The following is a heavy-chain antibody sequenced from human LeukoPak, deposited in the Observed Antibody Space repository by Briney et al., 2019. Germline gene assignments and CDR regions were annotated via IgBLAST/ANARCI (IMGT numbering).Heavy chain of an antibody. D-gene: IGHD3-22*01. J-gene: IGHJ4*02. CDR2: ISAYNANT. Sequence: ASVKVSCKASGYTFTSYGISWVRQAPGQGLEWMGWISAYNANTNYAQKLQGRVTVTTDTSTSTAYMELRSLRSDDTAVYYCARDSMIVVVIDSPLDYWGQGTLVTVSS. CDR3: ARDSMIVVVIDSPLDY. V-gene: IGHV1-18*01. CDR1: GYTFTSYG.